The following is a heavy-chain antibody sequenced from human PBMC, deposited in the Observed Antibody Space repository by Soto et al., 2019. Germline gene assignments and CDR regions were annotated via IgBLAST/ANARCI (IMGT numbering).Heavy chain of an antibody. D-gene: IGHD5-12*01. CDR3: ARWLRRFDAFDI. CDR1: GGSISSSSYY. CDR2: IYYSGST. V-gene: IGHV4-39*01. J-gene: IGHJ3*02. Sequence: LSLTCTVSGGSISSSSYYWGWIRQPPGKGLEWIGSIYYSGSTYYNPSLKSRVTISVDTSKNQFSLKLSSVTAADTAVYYCARWLRRFDAFDIWGQGTMVTVSS.